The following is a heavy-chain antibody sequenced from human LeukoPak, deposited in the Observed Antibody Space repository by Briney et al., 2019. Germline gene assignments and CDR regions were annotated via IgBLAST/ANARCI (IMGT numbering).Heavy chain of an antibody. Sequence: PGGPLRLSCTASGFTFSIYAMSWVRQAPGEGVEWVLAISGSVGIIYYPASVKGRSTISRDNSKNTLYRKMNSLSAEDTAVYYCAKDHPIFGVVIRSPIDYWGQGTLVTVSS. D-gene: IGHD3-3*02. CDR1: GFTFSIYA. V-gene: IGHV3-23*01. J-gene: IGHJ4*02. CDR2: ISGSVGII. CDR3: AKDHPIFGVVIRSPIDY.